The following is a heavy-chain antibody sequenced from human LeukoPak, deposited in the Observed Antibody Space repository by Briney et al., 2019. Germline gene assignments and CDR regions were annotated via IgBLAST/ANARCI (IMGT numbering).Heavy chain of an antibody. J-gene: IGHJ4*02. CDR3: ARRGRVYYDFWSGFDY. Sequence: ESLKISCKGSGYSFTSYWIGWVRQMPGKGLEWMGIIYPGDSDTRYSPSFQGQVTISADKSISTAYLQWSSLKASDTAMYYCARRGRVYYDFWSGFDYWGQGTLVTVSS. CDR2: IYPGDSDT. CDR1: GYSFTSYW. D-gene: IGHD3-3*01. V-gene: IGHV5-51*01.